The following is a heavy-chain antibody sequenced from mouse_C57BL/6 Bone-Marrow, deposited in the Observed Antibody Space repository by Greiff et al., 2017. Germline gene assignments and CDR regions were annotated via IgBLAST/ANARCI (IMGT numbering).Heavy chain of an antibody. J-gene: IGHJ1*03. CDR2: IYPGSGST. V-gene: IGHV1-55*01. CDR3: ATYYYGSSGYFDV. D-gene: IGHD1-1*01. Sequence: RPGQGLEWIGDIYPGSGSTNYNEKFKSKATLTVDTSSSTAYMQLSSLTSEDSAVYYCATYYYGSSGYFDVWGTGTTVTVSS.